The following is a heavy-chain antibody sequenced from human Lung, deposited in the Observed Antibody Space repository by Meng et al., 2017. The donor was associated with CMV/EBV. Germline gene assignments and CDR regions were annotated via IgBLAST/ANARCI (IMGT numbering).Heavy chain of an antibody. V-gene: IGHV3-7*01. Sequence: GGSXRLXCAASGFTFGSYWMSWVRQAPGKGLEWVANIKQDGSEKYYVDSVKGRFTISRDNAKNSLYLQMNSLRAEDTAVYYCARENYYDSSGYPGAFFGYWXQGTXVTVSS. D-gene: IGHD3-22*01. CDR3: ARENYYDSSGYPGAFFGY. CDR1: GFTFGSYW. J-gene: IGHJ4*02. CDR2: IKQDGSEK.